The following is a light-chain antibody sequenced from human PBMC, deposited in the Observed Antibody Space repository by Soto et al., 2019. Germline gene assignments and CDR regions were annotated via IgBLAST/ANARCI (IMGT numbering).Light chain of an antibody. V-gene: IGLV2-14*01. CDR1: RSDVGGYNY. Sequence: QSALTQPASVSESPGQSITISCTGTRSDVGGYNYVSWYQHHPGKAPKLIIYEVYKRPSGVSNRFSGSKSGNTASLTISGLQAEDEADYFFSSYTSSSTPWVFGGGTKLTVL. J-gene: IGLJ3*02. CDR3: SSYTSSSTPWV. CDR2: EVY.